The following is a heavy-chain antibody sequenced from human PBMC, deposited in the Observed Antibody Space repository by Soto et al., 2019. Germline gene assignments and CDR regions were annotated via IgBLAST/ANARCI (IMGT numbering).Heavy chain of an antibody. D-gene: IGHD3-22*01. J-gene: IGHJ4*02. CDR2: IKSKTDGGTT. CDR1: GFTFSNAW. V-gene: IGHV3-15*01. CDR3: TTAHYYDSSGYYFDY. Sequence: GGSLRLSCAASGFTFSNAWMSWVRQAPGKGLEWVGRIKSKTDGGTTDYAAPVKGRFTISRDDSKNTLYLQMNSLKTEDTAVYYCTTAHYYDSSGYYFDYWGQGTLVTVSS.